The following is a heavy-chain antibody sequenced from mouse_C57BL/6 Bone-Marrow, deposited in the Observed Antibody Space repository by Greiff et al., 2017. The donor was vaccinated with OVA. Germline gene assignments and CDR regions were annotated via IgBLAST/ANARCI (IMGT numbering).Heavy chain of an antibody. Sequence: QVQLKESGAELVRPGASVTLSCKASGDTFTDYEMHWVKQTPVHGLEWIGAIDPETGGTAYNQKFKGKAILTADKSSSTAYMELRSLTSEDSAVYYCTRGYSNYYAMDYWGQGTSVTVSS. V-gene: IGHV1-15*01. CDR3: TRGYSNYYAMDY. CDR2: IDPETGGT. CDR1: GDTFTDYE. D-gene: IGHD2-5*01. J-gene: IGHJ4*01.